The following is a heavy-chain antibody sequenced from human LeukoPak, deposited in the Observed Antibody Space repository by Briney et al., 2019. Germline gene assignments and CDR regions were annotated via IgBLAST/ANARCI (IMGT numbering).Heavy chain of an antibody. J-gene: IGHJ6*02. CDR3: AKEMGDYYGSGSYYRIPYYYYYGMDV. CDR1: GFTFSSYA. CDR2: ISGSGGST. D-gene: IGHD3-10*01. Sequence: GGSLRLSCAASGFTFSSYAMSWVRQASGKGLEWVSAISGSGGSTYYADSVKGRFTISRDNSKNMLYLQMNSLRAEDTAVYYCAKEMGDYYGSGSYYRIPYYYYYGMDVWGQGTTVTVSS. V-gene: IGHV3-23*01.